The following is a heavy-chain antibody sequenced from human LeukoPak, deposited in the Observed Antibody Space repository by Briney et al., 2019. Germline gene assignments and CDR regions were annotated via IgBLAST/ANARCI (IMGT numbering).Heavy chain of an antibody. J-gene: IGHJ1*01. CDR2: IYYSGTT. V-gene: IGHV4-39*02. CDR3: ARGPTLKYFHH. Sequence: SETLSLTCTVSGGSISSTTYYWGWIRQPPGKGLEWIGTIYYSGTTYYNPSLKSRVTISVDTSKNQFSLQLSSMTAADTAVYYCARGPTLKYFHHWGQGTLVSVSS. CDR1: GGSISSTTYY.